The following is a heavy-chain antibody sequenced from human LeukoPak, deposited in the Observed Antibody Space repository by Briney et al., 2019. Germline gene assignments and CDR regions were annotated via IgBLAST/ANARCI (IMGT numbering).Heavy chain of an antibody. V-gene: IGHV4-34*01. J-gene: IGHJ3*02. D-gene: IGHD2-15*01. CDR2: INHSGST. CDR3: ARADCSGGSCYHDAFDI. Sequence: SETLSLTCAVYGGSFSGYYWSWIRQPPGKGLEWIGEINHSGSTNCNPSLKSRVTISVDTSKNQFSLKLSSVTAADTAVYYCARADCSGGSCYHDAFDIWGQGTMVTVSS. CDR1: GGSFSGYY.